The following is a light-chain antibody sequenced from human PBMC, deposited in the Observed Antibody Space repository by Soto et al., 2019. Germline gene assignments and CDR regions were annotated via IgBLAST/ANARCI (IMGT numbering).Light chain of an antibody. CDR3: QQRSNWPPYT. J-gene: IGKJ2*01. V-gene: IGKV3-11*01. CDR2: DAS. CDR1: QSVSSY. Sequence: EIVLTQSPATLSLSPGERATLSCRASQSVSSYLAWYQQKPGQAPRLLIYDASNRATGIPARFSGSGSGTDFTLTISSVVPEDFAVYYCQQRSNWPPYTFGQGTKLEIK.